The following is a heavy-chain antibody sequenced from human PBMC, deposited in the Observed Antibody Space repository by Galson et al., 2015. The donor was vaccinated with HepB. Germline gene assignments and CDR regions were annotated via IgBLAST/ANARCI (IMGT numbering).Heavy chain of an antibody. CDR2: ISYDGSNK. Sequence: SLRLSCAASGFTFSSYAMHWVRQAPGKGLEWVAVISYDGSNKYYADSVKGRFTISRDNSKNTLYLQMNSLRAEDTAVYYCAREERLGTGYYFDYWGQGTLVTVSS. J-gene: IGHJ4*02. CDR1: GFTFSSYA. D-gene: IGHD3-9*01. CDR3: AREERLGTGYYFDY. V-gene: IGHV3-30*04.